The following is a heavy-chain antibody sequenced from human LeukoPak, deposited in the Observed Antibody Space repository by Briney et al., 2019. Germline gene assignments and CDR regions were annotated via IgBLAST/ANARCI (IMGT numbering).Heavy chain of an antibody. CDR3: ARVDRNYYYYYMDV. CDR2: IYHSGST. Sequence: PSETLSPTCAVSGYSISSGYYWGWIRQPPGKGLEWIGSIYHSGSTYYNSSLKSRVTISVDTSKNQFSLKLSSVTAADTAVYYCARVDRNYYYYYMDVWGKGTTVTVSS. V-gene: IGHV4-38-2*01. J-gene: IGHJ6*03. CDR1: GYSISSGYY.